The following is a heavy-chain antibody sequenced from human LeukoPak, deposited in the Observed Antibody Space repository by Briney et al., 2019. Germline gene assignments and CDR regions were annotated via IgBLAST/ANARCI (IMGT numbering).Heavy chain of an antibody. J-gene: IGHJ5*02. Sequence: SETLSLTYAVYGGSFSGYYWSWIRQPPGKGLEWIGEINHSGSTNYNPSLKSRVTISVDPSKNQFSLKLSSVTAADTAVYYCARVGIRYRSVSWFDPWGQGTLVTVSS. CDR3: ARVGIRYRSVSWFDP. CDR1: GGSFSGYY. D-gene: IGHD2-8*01. CDR2: INHSGST. V-gene: IGHV4-34*01.